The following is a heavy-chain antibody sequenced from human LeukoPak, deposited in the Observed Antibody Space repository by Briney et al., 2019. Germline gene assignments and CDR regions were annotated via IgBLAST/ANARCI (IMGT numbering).Heavy chain of an antibody. Sequence: PSKTLSLTCAVYGGSFSGYYWSWIRQPPGKGLEWIGKINHSGSTNYNPSLKSRVTISIDTSKNQFSLKLRSVTAADTAVYYCARLLGYSGDGGYYFYYYYMDVWGRGTTVTISS. J-gene: IGHJ6*03. CDR2: INHSGST. V-gene: IGHV4-34*01. CDR3: ARLLGYSGDGGYYFYYYYMDV. CDR1: GGSFSGYY. D-gene: IGHD5-12*01.